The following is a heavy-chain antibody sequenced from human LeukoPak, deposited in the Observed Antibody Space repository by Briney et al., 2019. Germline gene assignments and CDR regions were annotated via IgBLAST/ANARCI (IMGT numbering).Heavy chain of an antibody. V-gene: IGHV1-69*05. CDR3: ARERIAADPAFDI. J-gene: IGHJ3*02. CDR1: GGTFSSYA. D-gene: IGHD6-6*01. CDR2: IIPIFDTA. Sequence: ASVKVSCKASGGTFSSYAISWVRQAPGQGLEWMGGIIPIFDTANYAQKFQGRVTITTDESTSTAYMELSSLRSEDTAVYYCARERIAADPAFDIWGQGTMVTVSS.